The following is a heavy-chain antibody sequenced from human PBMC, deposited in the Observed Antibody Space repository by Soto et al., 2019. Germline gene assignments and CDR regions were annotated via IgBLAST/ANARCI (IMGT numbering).Heavy chain of an antibody. CDR2: IYHSGST. J-gene: IGHJ4*02. D-gene: IGHD3-10*01. V-gene: IGHV4-4*02. CDR3: AGYYYAPGNYQGNLDY. CDR1: CYSISNVTW. Sequence: SDTLTVTCAVACYSISNVTWSSWVCQPPGKGLEWIGEIYHSGSTNYNPSLKSRVTISVDKPKNQFSLKLSSVTAADTAVYYCAGYYYAPGNYQGNLDYWGQGNMVT.